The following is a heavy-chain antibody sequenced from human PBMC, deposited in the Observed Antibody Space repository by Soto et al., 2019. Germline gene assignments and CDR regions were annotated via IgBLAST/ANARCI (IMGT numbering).Heavy chain of an antibody. Sequence: SETLSLTCGVSGGTVASSHWWSWVRQSPGRGLEWIGNVYHTGDTNFNPSLQSRVTFPVDKSNNQFSLRLTSVTAADTAVYFCAREIVTAGGNNYFDPWGPGTLVTVSS. J-gene: IGHJ5*02. D-gene: IGHD2-21*02. CDR3: AREIVTAGGNNYFDP. V-gene: IGHV4-4*02. CDR2: VYHTGDT. CDR1: GGTVASSHW.